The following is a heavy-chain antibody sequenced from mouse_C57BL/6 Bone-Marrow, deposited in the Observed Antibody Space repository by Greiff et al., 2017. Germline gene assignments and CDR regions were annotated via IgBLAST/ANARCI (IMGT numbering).Heavy chain of an antibody. CDR2: IDPSDSYT. V-gene: IGHV1-59*01. Sequence: VQLQQPGAELVRPGTSVKLSCKASGYTFTSYWMHWVKQRPGQGLEWIGVIDPSDSYTKYNQKFKGKATLTVDTSSSTAYMQLSSLPSEDSAVYSCARGYFAYWGPGTTLTVSS. J-gene: IGHJ2*01. CDR1: GYTFTSYW. CDR3: ARGYFAY.